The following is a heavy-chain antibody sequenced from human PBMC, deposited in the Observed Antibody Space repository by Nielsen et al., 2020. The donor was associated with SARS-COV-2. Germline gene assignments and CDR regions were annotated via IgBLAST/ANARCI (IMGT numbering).Heavy chain of an antibody. D-gene: IGHD6-13*01. CDR3: ARVNPISNSWFDAFDI. CDR1: GFTFSSYS. V-gene: IGHV3-21*04. Sequence: GESLKISCAASGFTFSSYSMNWVRQAPGKGLEWVSSISSSSSYIYYADSVKGRFTISRDNAKNSLYLQMNSLRAEDTALYYCARVNPISNSWFDAFDIWGQGTMVTVSS. CDR2: ISSSSSYI. J-gene: IGHJ3*02.